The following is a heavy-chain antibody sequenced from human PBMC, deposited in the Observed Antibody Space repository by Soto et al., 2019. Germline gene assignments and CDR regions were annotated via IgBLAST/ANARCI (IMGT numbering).Heavy chain of an antibody. CDR3: ARDQYYYGSGSYSNDYYYGMDV. J-gene: IGHJ6*02. CDR2: IIPIFGTA. CDR1: GGTFSSYA. Sequence: SVKVSCKASGGTFSSYAISWVRQAPGQGLEWMGGIIPIFGTANYAQKFQGRVTITADESTSTAYMELSSLRSEDTAVYYCARDQYYYGSGSYSNDYYYGMDVWG. D-gene: IGHD3-10*01. V-gene: IGHV1-69*13.